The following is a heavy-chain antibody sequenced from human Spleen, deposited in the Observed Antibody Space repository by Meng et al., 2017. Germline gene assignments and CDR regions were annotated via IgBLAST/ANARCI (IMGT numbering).Heavy chain of an antibody. CDR2: INHSGST. V-gene: IGHV4-34*01. D-gene: IGHD4-11*01. CDR3: ARGPTTMAHDFDY. CDR1: GGSFSGYY. J-gene: IGHJ4*02. Sequence: QGQRQQGGAGLLKPSEPLSLTCAVYGGSFSGYYWTWIRQPPGKGLEWIGEINHSGSTNYNPSLKSRVTISVDTSKNQFSLKLSSVTAADTAVYYCARGPTTMAHDFDYWGQGTLVTVSS.